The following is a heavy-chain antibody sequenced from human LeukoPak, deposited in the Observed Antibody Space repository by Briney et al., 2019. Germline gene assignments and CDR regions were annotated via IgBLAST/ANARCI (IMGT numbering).Heavy chain of an antibody. D-gene: IGHD1-7*01. CDR2: INPNSGGT. J-gene: IGHJ4*02. CDR3: ARVGASDNWNYPDY. V-gene: IGHV1-2*02. CDR1: GYTFTGYY. Sequence: EASVKVSCKASGYTFTGYYMHWVRQAPGQGLEWMGWINPNSGGTNYAQKFQGRVTMTRDTSTSTVYMELSSLRSEDTAVYYCARVGASDNWNYPDYWGQGTLVTVSS.